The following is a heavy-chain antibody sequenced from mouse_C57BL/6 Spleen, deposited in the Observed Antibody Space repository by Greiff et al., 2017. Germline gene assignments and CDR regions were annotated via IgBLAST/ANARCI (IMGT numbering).Heavy chain of an antibody. Sequence: QVQLQQSGAELVKPGASVKLSCKASGYTFTSYWMHWVKQRPGQGLEWIGMIHPNSGSTNYNEKFKSKATLTVDKSSSTAYMQLSSLTSADSAVYYCANLWLRRDYYAMDYWGQGTSVTVSS. CDR2: IHPNSGST. D-gene: IGHD2-2*01. V-gene: IGHV1-64*01. CDR1: GYTFTSYW. CDR3: ANLWLRRDYYAMDY. J-gene: IGHJ4*01.